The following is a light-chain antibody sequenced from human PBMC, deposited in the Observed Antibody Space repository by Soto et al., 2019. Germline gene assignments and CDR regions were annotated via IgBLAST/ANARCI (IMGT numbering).Light chain of an antibody. CDR3: QQRSNWPRT. J-gene: IGKJ1*01. V-gene: IGKV3-11*01. Sequence: EIVLTQSPATLSLSPGERATLSCRASQSVTNSLAWYQQKPGQAPRLLIYGASNRATGIPARFSGSGSGTDFTLTISSLEPEDFAVYYCQQRSNWPRTFGQGTKVDIK. CDR2: GAS. CDR1: QSVTNS.